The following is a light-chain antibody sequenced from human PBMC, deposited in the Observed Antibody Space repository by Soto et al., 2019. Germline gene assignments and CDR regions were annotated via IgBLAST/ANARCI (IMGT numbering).Light chain of an antibody. V-gene: IGKV3-11*01. CDR1: QSVSSY. J-gene: IGKJ4*01. Sequence: EIVLTQSPATLSLSPGERATLSCRASQSVSSYLAWYQQKPGQAPRLLIYDASNRATGIPARFSGSGYGTAFSLTINNLQPEDVGTYFCQHYDNLPLTFGGGTTVEIE. CDR2: DAS. CDR3: QHYDNLPLT.